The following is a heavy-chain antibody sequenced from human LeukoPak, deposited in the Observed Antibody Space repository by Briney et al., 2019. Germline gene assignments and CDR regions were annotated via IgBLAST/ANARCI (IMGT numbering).Heavy chain of an antibody. CDR3: ASNGPYDSAFDI. J-gene: IGHJ3*02. Sequence: ASVKVSCKASGGTFSSYAISWVRQAPGQGLEWMGGIIPIFSTANYAQKFQGRVTITTDESTSTAYMELSSLRSEDTAVYYCASNGPYDSAFDIWGQGTMVTVSS. V-gene: IGHV1-69*05. CDR1: GGTFSSYA. D-gene: IGHD3-3*01. CDR2: IIPIFSTA.